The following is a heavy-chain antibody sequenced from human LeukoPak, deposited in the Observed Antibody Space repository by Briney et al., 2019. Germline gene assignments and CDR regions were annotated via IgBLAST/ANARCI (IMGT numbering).Heavy chain of an antibody. V-gene: IGHV1-69*13. CDR1: GGTFSSHA. J-gene: IGHJ1*01. CDR3: AREEAYCGGDCYQYFQH. D-gene: IGHD2-21*02. CDR2: IIPIFGTA. Sequence: SVKVSCKASGGTFSSHAISWVRQAPGQGLEWMGGIIPIFGTANYAQKFQGRVTITADESTSTAYMELSSLRSEDTAVYYCAREEAYCGGDCYQYFQHWGQGTLVTVSS.